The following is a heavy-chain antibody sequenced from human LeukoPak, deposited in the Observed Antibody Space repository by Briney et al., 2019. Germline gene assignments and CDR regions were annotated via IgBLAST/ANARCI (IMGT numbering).Heavy chain of an antibody. J-gene: IGHJ4*02. D-gene: IGHD1-14*01. CDR3: ARVGPETAFDF. V-gene: IGHV3-64*01. CDR2: ISSNGGST. CDR1: GFTFSSYA. Sequence: GGSLRLSCAASGFTFSSYAMHWVRQAPGKGLEYVSAISSNGGSTYYANSVKGRFTISRDNSKNTLYLQMASLRYEDMAVYYCARVGPETAFDFWGQGTLVTVSS.